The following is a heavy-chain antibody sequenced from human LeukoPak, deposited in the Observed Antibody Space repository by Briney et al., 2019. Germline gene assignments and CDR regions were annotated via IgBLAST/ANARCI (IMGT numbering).Heavy chain of an antibody. J-gene: IGHJ2*01. CDR2: IYYSGST. V-gene: IGHV4-61*01. D-gene: IGHD3-22*01. CDR3: ARETYYYDSSGYYRGLYFDL. CDR1: DGSISRYFSRYY. Sequence: SETLSLTCTVSDGSISRYFSRYYWSWIRQPPGKGLEWIGYIYYSGSTNYNPSLKSRVTISVDTSKNQFSLKLSSVTAADTAVYYCARETYYYDSSGYYRGLYFDLWGRGTLVTVSS.